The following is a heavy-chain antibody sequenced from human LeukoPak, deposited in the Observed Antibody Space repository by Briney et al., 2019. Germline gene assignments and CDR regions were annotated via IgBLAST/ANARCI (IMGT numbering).Heavy chain of an antibody. D-gene: IGHD3-16*02. Sequence: PSETLSLTCAVYGGSFSGYYWSWIRQPPGKGLEWIGEINHSGSTNYNPPLKSRVTISVDTSKNQFSLKLSSVTAADTAVYYCARGPIWGNYRYTGYWGQGTLVTVSS. CDR3: ARGPIWGNYRYTGY. CDR1: GGSFSGYY. CDR2: INHSGST. J-gene: IGHJ4*02. V-gene: IGHV4-34*01.